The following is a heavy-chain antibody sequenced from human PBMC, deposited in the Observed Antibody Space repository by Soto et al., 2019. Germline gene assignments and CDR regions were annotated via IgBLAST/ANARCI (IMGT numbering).Heavy chain of an antibody. V-gene: IGHV1-3*01. D-gene: IGHD3-9*01. Sequence: ASVKVSCKASGYTFTSYAMHWVRQAPGQRLEWMGWINAGNGNTKYSQKFQGRVTITRDTSASTAYMELSSLRSEDTAVYYCARRVYYDILTGYYLPLDFDYWGQGTLVTV. CDR1: GYTFTSYA. J-gene: IGHJ4*02. CDR2: INAGNGNT. CDR3: ARRVYYDILTGYYLPLDFDY.